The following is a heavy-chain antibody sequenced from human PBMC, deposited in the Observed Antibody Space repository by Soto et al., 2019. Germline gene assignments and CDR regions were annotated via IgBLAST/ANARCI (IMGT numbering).Heavy chain of an antibody. Sequence: SETLSLTCAVSGYSISSGYYWGWIRQPPGKGLEWIGSICHSGSTYYNPSLKSRVTISVDTSKNQFSLKLSSVTAADTAVYYCARAPPSGYSPYFDYWGQGXLVTVYS. CDR1: GYSISSGYY. J-gene: IGHJ4*02. V-gene: IGHV4-38-2*01. D-gene: IGHD3-22*01. CDR2: ICHSGST. CDR3: ARAPPSGYSPYFDY.